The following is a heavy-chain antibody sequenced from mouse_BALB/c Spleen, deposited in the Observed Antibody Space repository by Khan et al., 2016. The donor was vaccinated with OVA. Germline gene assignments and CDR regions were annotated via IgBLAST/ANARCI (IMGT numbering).Heavy chain of an antibody. CDR1: GYSITSNYA. Sequence: EVQLVESGPGLVKPSQSLSLTCTVTGYSITSNYAWNWIRQFPGNKLEWMGYISYSGSTSYNPSLKSRISITRDTSKNQFFLLLNSVTTEDTATYSCARKDYYGYAVDYWGQGTSVTVSS. V-gene: IGHV3-2*02. J-gene: IGHJ4*01. CDR2: ISYSGST. CDR3: ARKDYYGYAVDY. D-gene: IGHD1-1*01.